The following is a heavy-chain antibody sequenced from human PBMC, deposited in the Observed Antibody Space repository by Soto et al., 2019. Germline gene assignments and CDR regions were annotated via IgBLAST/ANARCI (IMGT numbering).Heavy chain of an antibody. Sequence: ASVKVSCKASGGTFSSYAISWVRQAPGQGLEWMGGIIPIFGTANYAQKFQGRVTITADESTSTAYMELSSLRFEDTAVYYCARSVSFRYQLLKRGMDVWGQGTTVTVSS. CDR2: IIPIFGTA. CDR3: ARSVSFRYQLLKRGMDV. CDR1: GGTFSSYA. V-gene: IGHV1-69*13. J-gene: IGHJ6*02. D-gene: IGHD2-2*01.